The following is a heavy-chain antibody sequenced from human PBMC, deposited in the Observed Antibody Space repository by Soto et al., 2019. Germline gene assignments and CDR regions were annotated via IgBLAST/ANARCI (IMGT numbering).Heavy chain of an antibody. CDR3: AKGDKAFAPPPPDHFYYGMDV. D-gene: IGHD5-18*01. J-gene: IGHJ6*02. CDR2: ISYDGSNK. CDR1: GFIFSSYG. V-gene: IGHV3-30*18. Sequence: QVQLVESGGGVVQPGRSLRLSCAASGFIFSSYGINWVRQAPGKGLAWVAVISYDGSNKYYAESVKGRFTISRDNSKNTLYMKMNSPRAEDTAVYFCAKGDKAFAPPPPDHFYYGMDVWGQGTTVTVS.